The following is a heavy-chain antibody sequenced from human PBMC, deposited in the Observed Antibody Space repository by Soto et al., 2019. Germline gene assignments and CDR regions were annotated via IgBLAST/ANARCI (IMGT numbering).Heavy chain of an antibody. J-gene: IGHJ6*02. V-gene: IGHV4-39*01. CDR1: GASISSGRYY. CDR3: ARHLPSLRIDALDV. Sequence: QLQLHESGPGLVKPLETLSLTCTVSGASISSGRYYWAWIRQPPGKGLEWVATIHTTGSTYYKPSLESRIALSIDTSKNHFSLRLTSVTAADKAVYYCARHLPSLRIDALDVWGHGTSVTVSS. D-gene: IGHD2-15*01. CDR2: IHTTGST.